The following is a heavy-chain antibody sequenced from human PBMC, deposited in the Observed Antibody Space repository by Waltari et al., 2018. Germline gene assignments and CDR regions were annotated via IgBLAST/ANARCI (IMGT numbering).Heavy chain of an antibody. Sequence: VQLQQWGAGLLKPSETLSLTCAVYGGSFSGYYWSWIRQPPGKGLEWIGEINHSGSTNYNPSLKSRVTISVDTSKNQFSLKLSSVTAADTAVYYCARDPIVVVAATSAFDPWGQGTLVTVSS. CDR3: ARDPIVVVAATSAFDP. CDR2: INHSGST. V-gene: IGHV4-34*01. J-gene: IGHJ5*02. D-gene: IGHD2-15*01. CDR1: GGSFSGYY.